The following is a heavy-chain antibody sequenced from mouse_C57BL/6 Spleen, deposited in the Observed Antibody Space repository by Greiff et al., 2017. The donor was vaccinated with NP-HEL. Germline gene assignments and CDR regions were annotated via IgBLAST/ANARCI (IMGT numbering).Heavy chain of an antibody. V-gene: IGHV5-6*02. Sequence: EVKLMESGGDLVKPGGSLKLSCAASGFTFSSYGMSWVRQTPDKRLEWVATISIGGSYTYYPDSVKGRFTISRDNAKNTLYLQMSSLKSEDTAMYYCARRSTTVVAFDYWGQGTTLTVSS. J-gene: IGHJ2*01. CDR2: ISIGGSYT. CDR1: GFTFSSYG. CDR3: ARRSTTVVAFDY. D-gene: IGHD1-1*01.